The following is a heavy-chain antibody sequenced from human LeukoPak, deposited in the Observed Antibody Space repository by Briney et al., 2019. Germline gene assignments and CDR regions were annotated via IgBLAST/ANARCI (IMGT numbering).Heavy chain of an antibody. V-gene: IGHV4-39*07. D-gene: IGHD2-15*01. Sequence: SETLSLTCTVSGGSISSSSYYWGWIRQPPGKGLEWIGSIYYSGSTYYNPSLKSRVTISVDTSKNQFSLKLSSVTAADTAVYYCAREPSTLDIVVVVAATPGAFDIWGQGTMATVSS. CDR3: AREPSTLDIVVVVAATPGAFDI. CDR1: GGSISSSSYY. J-gene: IGHJ3*02. CDR2: IYYSGST.